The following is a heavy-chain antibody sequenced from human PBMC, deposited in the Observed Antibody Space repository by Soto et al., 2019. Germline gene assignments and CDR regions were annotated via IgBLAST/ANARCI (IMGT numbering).Heavy chain of an antibody. V-gene: IGHV3-33*01. CDR2: IWYDGSNK. D-gene: IGHD6-19*01. CDR3: ARALSYSSGWHGTGGATDY. CDR1: GFTFSSYG. J-gene: IGHJ4*02. Sequence: QVQLVESGGGVVQPGRSLRLSCAASGFTFSSYGMHWVRQAPGKGLEWVAVIWYDGSNKYYADSVKGRFTISRDNSKNPLYLQMNSLRAEDTAVYYCARALSYSSGWHGTGGATDYWGQGTLVTVSS.